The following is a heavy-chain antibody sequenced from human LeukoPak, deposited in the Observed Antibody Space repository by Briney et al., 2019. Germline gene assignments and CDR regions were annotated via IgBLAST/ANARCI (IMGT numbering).Heavy chain of an antibody. CDR1: GFTFSSYW. D-gene: IGHD6-19*01. J-gene: IGHJ4*02. CDR3: ARISPPSSGWYAFDY. Sequence: GGSLRLSCAASGFTFSSYWMSWVRQAPGKGLEWVANINQDGSGKYYVDSVKGRFTISRDNAKNSLYLQMNSLRAEDTAVYYCARISPPSSGWYAFDYWGQGTLVTVSS. V-gene: IGHV3-7*01. CDR2: INQDGSGK.